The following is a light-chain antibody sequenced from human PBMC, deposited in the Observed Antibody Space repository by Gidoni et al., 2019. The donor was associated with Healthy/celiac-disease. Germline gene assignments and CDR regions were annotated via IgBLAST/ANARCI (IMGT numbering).Light chain of an antibody. CDR1: SSNIGSHF. CDR2: KDT. Sequence: SSNIGSHFVHWYPQLPGTAPTPLIHKDTKRPSGVPDRFSGSKSGTSASLAISGLRSEDEAHYYCAAWDISQMGMFGGGTFLTFL. V-gene: IGLV1-47*01. J-gene: IGLJ3*02. CDR3: AAWDISQMGM.